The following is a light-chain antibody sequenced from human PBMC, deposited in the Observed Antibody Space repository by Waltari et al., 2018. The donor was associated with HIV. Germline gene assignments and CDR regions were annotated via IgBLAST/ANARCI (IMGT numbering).Light chain of an antibody. CDR1: QNVDSC. V-gene: IGKV1-5*03. Sequence: IQMTQSPSILSASVGDRITITCRDSQNVDSCLTCYQHRPGRAPNLLIYKASTLEHGVPARFTGSGSGTNFTLTINSLHPDDFATYYCQQYNSDFYTFGLGTRLDLK. CDR2: KAS. CDR3: QQYNSDFYT. J-gene: IGKJ2*01.